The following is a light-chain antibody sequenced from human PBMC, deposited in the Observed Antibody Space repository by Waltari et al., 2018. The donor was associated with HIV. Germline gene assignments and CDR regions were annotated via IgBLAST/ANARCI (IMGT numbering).Light chain of an antibody. CDR1: NSNVGISY. Sequence: QSVLTQPPSASGTPGQRVTISCSGSNSNVGISYVYWYQQRPGTTPKLVIYGINQRPSGVPDRFSGSKSGTSVSLVISGIRSEDEADYYCAGWDYSLSGWVFGGGTKLTVL. CDR2: GIN. J-gene: IGLJ3*02. V-gene: IGLV1-47*01. CDR3: AGWDYSLSGWV.